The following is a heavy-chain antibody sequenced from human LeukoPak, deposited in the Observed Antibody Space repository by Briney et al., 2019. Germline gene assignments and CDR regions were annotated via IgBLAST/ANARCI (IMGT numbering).Heavy chain of an antibody. CDR2: ISSSSSYT. CDR3: AREKYGSSWYADY. CDR1: GFTFSDYY. J-gene: IGHJ4*02. D-gene: IGHD6-13*01. V-gene: IGHV3-11*06. Sequence: GGSLRLSCAASGFTFSDYYMSWIRQAPGKGLEWVSYISSSSSYTNYADSVKGRFTISRDNAKNSLYLQMNSLRAEDTAVYYCAREKYGSSWYADYWGQGTLVTVSS.